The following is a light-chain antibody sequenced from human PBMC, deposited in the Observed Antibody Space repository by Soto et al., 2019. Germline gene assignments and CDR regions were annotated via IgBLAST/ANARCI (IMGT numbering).Light chain of an antibody. CDR3: SSYKSSIGVRV. V-gene: IGLV2-14*03. CDR1: SSDIGGYNY. J-gene: IGLJ1*01. CDR2: DVA. Sequence: QSALTQPASVSGSPGQSITISCTGTSSDIGGYNYVSWYQQHPGKAPRLMIYDVANRPSGVSNRFSASKSGNTASLTISGLQAEDEADYYCSSYKSSIGVRVFGTGTKLTVL.